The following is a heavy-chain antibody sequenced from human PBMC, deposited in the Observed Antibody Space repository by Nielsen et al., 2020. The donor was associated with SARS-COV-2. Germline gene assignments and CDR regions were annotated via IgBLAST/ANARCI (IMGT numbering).Heavy chain of an antibody. V-gene: IGHV3-30*04. D-gene: IGHD4-17*01. CDR1: GFTFSSYA. CDR3: AKDYYGLRRAIGSY. Sequence: GESLKISCAASGFTFSSYAFYWVRQAPGKGLEWVAVISYDGSNKYYADSVKGRFTISRDNSKNTLYLQMNSLRAEDTAVYYCAKDYYGLRRAIGSYWGQGTLVTVSS. J-gene: IGHJ4*02. CDR2: ISYDGSNK.